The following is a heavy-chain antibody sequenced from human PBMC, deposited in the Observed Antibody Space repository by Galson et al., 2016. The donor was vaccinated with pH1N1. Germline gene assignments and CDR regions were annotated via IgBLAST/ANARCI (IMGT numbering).Heavy chain of an antibody. D-gene: IGHD3-16*01. CDR2: IDPGSGGT. CDR1: GYTFTLYY. CDR3: VGIKGGALDI. J-gene: IGHJ3*02. V-gene: IGHV1-46*01. Sequence: SVKVSCKASGYTFTLYYFHWVRQAPGQGLEWLGIIDPGSGGTNYNQKFQGRVTMTRETSTNTVYVELSTLISEDTATYYGVGIKGGALDIWGQGTKVIVSS.